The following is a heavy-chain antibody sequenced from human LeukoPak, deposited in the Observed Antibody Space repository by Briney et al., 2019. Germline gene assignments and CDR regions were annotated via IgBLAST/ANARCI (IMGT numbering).Heavy chain of an antibody. CDR2: MNPNGGNT. Sequence: GASVKVSCKASGYTFTSYDINWVRQATGQGLEWMGWMNPNGGNTGYAQKFQGRVTMTRNTSIGTAYMELSSLRSEDTAVYYCARVYYDFWSGYYVAHDAFNIWGQGTMVTVSS. D-gene: IGHD3-3*01. J-gene: IGHJ3*02. CDR1: GYTFTSYD. V-gene: IGHV1-8*01. CDR3: ARVYYDFWSGYYVAHDAFNI.